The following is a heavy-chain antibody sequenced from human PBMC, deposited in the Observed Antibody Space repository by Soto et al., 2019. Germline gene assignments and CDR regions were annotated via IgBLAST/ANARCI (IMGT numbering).Heavy chain of an antibody. D-gene: IGHD6-13*01. V-gene: IGHV4-61*08. CDR2: IYYSGST. Sequence: PSETLSLTCTVSGGSIDSGDYYWSWIRQPPGKGLEWIGYIYYSGSTNYNPSLKSRVTISVDTSKNQFSLKLSSVTAADTAVYYCARSMAAGTIGFDYWGQGTLVTVSS. CDR3: ARSMAAGTIGFDY. J-gene: IGHJ4*02. CDR1: GGSIDSGDYY.